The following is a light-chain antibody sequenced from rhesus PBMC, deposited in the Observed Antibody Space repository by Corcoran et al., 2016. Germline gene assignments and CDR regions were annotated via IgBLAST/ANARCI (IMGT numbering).Light chain of an antibody. V-gene: IGKV1-69*01. CDR3: QQHDNSPFT. J-gene: IGKJ3*01. CDR2: RAS. Sequence: DIQMTQSPSSLSASVGDRVTIACRASQDISNWLAWYQQKAGKAPQLLIYRASNLETGVPSRFSGSGSWTDFTLTISSLQPEDIATYYCQQHDNSPFTFGPGTKLDI. CDR1: QDISNW.